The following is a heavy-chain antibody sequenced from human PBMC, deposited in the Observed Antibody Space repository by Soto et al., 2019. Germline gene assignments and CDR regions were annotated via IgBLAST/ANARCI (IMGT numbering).Heavy chain of an antibody. CDR3: ARLAGTAGDAFDI. CDR2: ISAYNGNT. Sequence: GASVKVSCKASGYTFASCGSSWVRQAPGQGLEWMGWISAYNGNTNYAQKLQGRVTMTTDTSTSTAYMELRSLRSDDTAVYYCARLAGTAGDAFDIWGQGTMVTVSS. V-gene: IGHV1-18*01. J-gene: IGHJ3*02. CDR1: GYTFASCG. D-gene: IGHD6-19*01.